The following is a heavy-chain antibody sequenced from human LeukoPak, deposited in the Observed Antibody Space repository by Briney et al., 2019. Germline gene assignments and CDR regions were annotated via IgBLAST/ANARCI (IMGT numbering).Heavy chain of an antibody. J-gene: IGHJ4*02. CDR2: SRNRAHSYST. V-gene: IGHV3-72*01. Sequence: GGSLRLSCAASGFTFSDHYMDWVRQAPGKGLDWIGRSRNRAHSYSTEYAASVKGRFTVSRADSENSLYLQMNSLKTDDTAVYYCVALIRGLGHWGQGTLVTVSS. CDR1: GFTFSDHY. D-gene: IGHD3-10*01. CDR3: VALIRGLGH.